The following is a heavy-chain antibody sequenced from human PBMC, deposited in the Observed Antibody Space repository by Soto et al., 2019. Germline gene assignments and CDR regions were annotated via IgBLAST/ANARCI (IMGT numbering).Heavy chain of an antibody. V-gene: IGHV4-39*01. J-gene: IGHJ4*02. CDR2: LYYSGST. CDR3: ARHYSSGWDYFDY. Sequence: PSETLSLTCNVSGGSSGTRNYYWAWIRQPPGKGLEWIGSLYYSGSTYYNPSLKSRVTISVDTSKNQFSLKVTSVTAADTAVYYCARHYSSGWDYFDYWGQGTLVTVSS. D-gene: IGHD6-19*01. CDR1: GGSSGTRNYY.